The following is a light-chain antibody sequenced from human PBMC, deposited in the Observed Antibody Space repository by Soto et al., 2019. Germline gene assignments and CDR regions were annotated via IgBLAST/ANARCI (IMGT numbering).Light chain of an antibody. J-gene: IGKJ1*01. Sequence: EIVLTQSPATLSLSPGERATLSCRASQSVSSYLAWYQQKPGQAPRLLMYGASSRATGIPDRFSGSGSGTDFTLTISRLEPEDFAVYYCQQYDSSPRTFGQGTKV. V-gene: IGKV3-20*01. CDR3: QQYDSSPRT. CDR2: GAS. CDR1: QSVSSY.